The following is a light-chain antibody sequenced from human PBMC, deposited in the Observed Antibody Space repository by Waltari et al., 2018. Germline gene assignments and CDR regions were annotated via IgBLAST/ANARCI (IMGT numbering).Light chain of an antibody. V-gene: IGLV1-51*02. CDR3: GTWDSSLSGAV. CDR1: SSTIGNNY. CDR2: ENY. J-gene: IGLJ7*01. Sequence: QSGLTQPPSLSAAPGQQVTISCSGTSSTIGNNYVAWYQQIPGTVTKLLIYENYKRPSGIPDRFSGSRSGTSATLVITGLLTGDEADYYCGTWDSSLSGAVFGGGTHLTVL.